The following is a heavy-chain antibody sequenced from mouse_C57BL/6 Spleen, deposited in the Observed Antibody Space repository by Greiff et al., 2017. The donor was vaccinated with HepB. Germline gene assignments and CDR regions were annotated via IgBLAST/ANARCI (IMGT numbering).Heavy chain of an antibody. D-gene: IGHD1-1*01. CDR2: IDPNSGGT. Sequence: VQLQQPGAELVKPGASVKLSCKASGYTFTSYWMHWVKQRPGRGLEWIGRIDPNSGGTKYNEKFKSKATLTVDKPASTAYMQLSSLTSEDSAVYYCAFITTVVATEYFDVWGTGTTVTVSS. V-gene: IGHV1-72*01. J-gene: IGHJ1*03. CDR3: AFITTVVATEYFDV. CDR1: GYTFTSYW.